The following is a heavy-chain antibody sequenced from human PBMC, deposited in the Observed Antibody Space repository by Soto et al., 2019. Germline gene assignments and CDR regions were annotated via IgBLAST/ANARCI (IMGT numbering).Heavy chain of an antibody. CDR3: ASAVRGCSGGSCYLAPNYYYYGMDV. CDR2: INSDGSST. V-gene: IGHV3-74*01. Sequence: GGSLRLSCAASGFTFSSYWMHWVRQAPGKGLVWVSRINSDGSSTSYAGSVKGRFTISRDNAKNTLYLQMNSLRAEDTAVYYCASAVRGCSGGSCYLAPNYYYYGMDVWGQGTTVTVSS. J-gene: IGHJ6*02. D-gene: IGHD2-15*01. CDR1: GFTFSSYW.